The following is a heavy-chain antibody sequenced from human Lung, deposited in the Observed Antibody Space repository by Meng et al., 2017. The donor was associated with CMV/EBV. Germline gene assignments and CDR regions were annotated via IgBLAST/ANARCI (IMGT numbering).Heavy chain of an antibody. CDR3: ARRGGYCSSTSCYEGAADI. D-gene: IGHD2-2*01. V-gene: IGHV5-51*01. CDR1: AYSFTTYW. CDR2: IYPGDSDA. Sequence: GESXKISCKGSAYSFTTYWIGWVRQMPGKGLEWMGVIYPGDSDARYSPSFQGQVTISADKSINTAYLQWSSLKASDTAMYYCARRGGYCSSTSCYEGAADIWXQGTMVTVSS. J-gene: IGHJ3*02.